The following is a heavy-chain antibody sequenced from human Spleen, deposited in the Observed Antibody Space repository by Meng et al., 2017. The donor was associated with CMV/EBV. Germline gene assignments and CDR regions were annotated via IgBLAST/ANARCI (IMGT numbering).Heavy chain of an antibody. CDR3: GRDSSDCSSTRCAHSYYNALDV. V-gene: IGHV4-61*01. J-gene: IGHJ6*02. CDR2: IYNSGST. Sequence: SETLSLTCTVSGDSVSSGSYDWSWIRQPLGKGLEWIGYIYNSGSTTYNPSLKSRVTMSVDSSKNQLSLKVRSVIAADSAIYYCGRDSSDCSSTRCAHSYYNALDVWGQRTTVTVSS. CDR1: GDSVSSGSYD. D-gene: IGHD2-2*01.